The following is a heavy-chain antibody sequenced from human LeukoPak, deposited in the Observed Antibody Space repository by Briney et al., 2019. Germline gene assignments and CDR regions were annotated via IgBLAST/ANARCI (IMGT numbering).Heavy chain of an antibody. D-gene: IGHD3-3*01. CDR1: GGSISSGDYY. CDR3: ARVPYYDFWSGYYDAFDI. J-gene: IGHJ3*02. V-gene: IGHV4-30-4*01. CDR2: IYYSGST. Sequence: SQTLSLTCTVSGGSISSGDYYWSWIRQPPGKGLEWIGYIYYSGSTYYNPSLKSRVTISVDTSKNQFSLKLSSVTAADTAVYYCARVPYYDFWSGYYDAFDIWGQGTMVTVSS.